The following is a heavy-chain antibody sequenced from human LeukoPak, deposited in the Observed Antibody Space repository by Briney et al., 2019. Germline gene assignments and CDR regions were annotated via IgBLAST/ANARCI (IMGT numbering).Heavy chain of an antibody. J-gene: IGHJ4*02. D-gene: IGHD3-22*01. CDR1: GYSFTSYW. V-gene: IGHV5-51*01. CDR3: ARHGAYYYDSSGYYPDY. Sequence: GESLKISCKGSGYSFTSYWIGWVRQMPGKGLEWMGIIYPGDSDTRYSPSFQGQVTISADKSIGTAYLQWSSLKASDTAMYYCARHGAYYYDSSGYYPDYWGQGTLVTVSS. CDR2: IYPGDSDT.